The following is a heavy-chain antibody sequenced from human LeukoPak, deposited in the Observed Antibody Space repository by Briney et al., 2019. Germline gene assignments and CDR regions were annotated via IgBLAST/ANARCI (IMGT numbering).Heavy chain of an antibody. V-gene: IGHV1-69*06. CDR1: GGTFSSYA. J-gene: IGHJ5*02. D-gene: IGHD6-13*01. CDR3: ARALPGIAAAEDP. Sequence: SVKVSCKASGGTFSSYAISWVRQAPGQGLEWMGGIIPIFGTANYAQKFQGRVTITADKSMSTAYMELSSLRSEDTAVYYCARALPGIAAAEDPWGQGTLVTVSS. CDR2: IIPIFGTA.